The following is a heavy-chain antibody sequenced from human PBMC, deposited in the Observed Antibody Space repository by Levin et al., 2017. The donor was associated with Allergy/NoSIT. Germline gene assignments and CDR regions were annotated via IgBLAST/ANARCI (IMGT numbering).Heavy chain of an antibody. CDR3: AREYRQRPLTD. V-gene: IGHV3-7*01. D-gene: IGHD3-16*02. CDR2: IKEDGSEK. CDR1: GFTFSSYW. J-gene: IGHJ4*02. Sequence: PGGSLRLSCAASGFTFSSYWMSWLRQAPGKGLEWVANIKEDGSEKYYVDSVMGRFTISRDNAENSLYLQMNSLRAEDTAVYYCAREYRQRPLTDWGQGTLVTVSS.